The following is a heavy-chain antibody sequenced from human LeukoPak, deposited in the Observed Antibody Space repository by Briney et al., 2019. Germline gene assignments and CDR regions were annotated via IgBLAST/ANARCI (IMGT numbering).Heavy chain of an antibody. CDR3: ARVNSRFGEVPGYYYYGMDV. CDR2: IIPILGIA. J-gene: IGHJ6*02. CDR1: GGTFSSYA. V-gene: IGHV1-69*04. D-gene: IGHD3-10*01. Sequence: SVKVSCKASGGTFSSYAISWVRQAPGQGLEWMGRIIPILGIANYAQKFQGRVTITADKSTSTAYMEMSSLRSEDTAVYYCARVNSRFGEVPGYYYYGMDVSGQGTTVTVSS.